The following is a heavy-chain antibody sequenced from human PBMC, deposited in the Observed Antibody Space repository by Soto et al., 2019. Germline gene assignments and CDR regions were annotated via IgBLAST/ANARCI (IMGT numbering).Heavy chain of an antibody. CDR3: ARDPGYDFWSGYPYGMDV. D-gene: IGHD3-3*01. J-gene: IGHJ6*02. Sequence: PGGSLRLSCAASGFTFSSYSMNWVRQAPGKGLEWVSYISSSSSTIYYADSVKGRFTISRGNAKNSLYLQMNSLRDEDTAVYYCARDPGYDFWSGYPYGMDVWGQGTTVTVSS. CDR2: ISSSSSTI. CDR1: GFTFSSYS. V-gene: IGHV3-48*02.